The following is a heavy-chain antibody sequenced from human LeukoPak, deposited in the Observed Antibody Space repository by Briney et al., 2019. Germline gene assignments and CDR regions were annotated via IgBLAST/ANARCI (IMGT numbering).Heavy chain of an antibody. CDR1: GFTFISYW. Sequence: PGGSLRLSCAASGFTFISYWMHWVRQSPGKGLVRVSRVDGDGSSTSYTDSVKDRFTISRDNAKNTVYLQMSSLRAEDSAVYYCARGGRKWDDAFDIWGQGTLVSVSS. D-gene: IGHD1-26*01. V-gene: IGHV3-74*01. CDR3: ARGGRKWDDAFDI. J-gene: IGHJ3*02. CDR2: VDGDGSST.